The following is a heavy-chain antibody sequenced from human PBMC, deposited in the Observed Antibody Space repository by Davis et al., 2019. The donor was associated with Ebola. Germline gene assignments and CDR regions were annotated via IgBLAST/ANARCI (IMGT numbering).Heavy chain of an antibody. V-gene: IGHV1-58*02. J-gene: IGHJ4*02. CDR3: ARGWQWELTPGG. Sequence: AASVKVSCKASGFTFTSSAMQWVRQARGQRLEWIGWIVVGSGNTNYAQKFQGRVTMTRNTSISTAYMELSSLRSEDTAVYYCARGWQWELTPGGWGQGTLVTVSS. CDR2: IVVGSGNT. CDR1: GFTFTSSA. D-gene: IGHD1-26*01.